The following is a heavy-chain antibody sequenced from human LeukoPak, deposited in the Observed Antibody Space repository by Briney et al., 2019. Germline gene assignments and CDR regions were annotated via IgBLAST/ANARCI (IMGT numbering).Heavy chain of an antibody. V-gene: IGHV3-43*02. J-gene: IGHJ4*02. CDR3: AKIAVAAAPNGVDY. CDR2: ISGDGGST. D-gene: IGHD6-13*01. CDR1: GFTFDDYA. Sequence: GGSLRLSCAASGFTFDDYAMHWVRQAPGKGLEWVSLISGDGGSTYYADSVKGRFTVSRDNSKNSLYLQMKSLRTEDTALYYCAKIAVAAAPNGVDYWGQGTLVTVSS.